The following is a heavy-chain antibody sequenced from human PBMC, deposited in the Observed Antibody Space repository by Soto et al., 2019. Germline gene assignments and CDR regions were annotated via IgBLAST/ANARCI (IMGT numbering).Heavy chain of an antibody. CDR1: GYTFTSYY. V-gene: IGHV1-46*01. D-gene: IGHD3-3*01. CDR2: INPSGGST. Sequence: ASVKVSCKASGYTFTSYYMHWVRQAPGQGLEWMGIINPSGGSTSYAQKFQGRVTMTRDTSTSTVYMELSSLRSEDTAVYYCARGVTKDDFWNGPRPDDYGMDVWSQGTTVTVS. J-gene: IGHJ6*02. CDR3: ARGVTKDDFWNGPRPDDYGMDV.